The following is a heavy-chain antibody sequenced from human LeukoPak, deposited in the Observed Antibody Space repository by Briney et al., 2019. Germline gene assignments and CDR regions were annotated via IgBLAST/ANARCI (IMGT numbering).Heavy chain of an antibody. Sequence: GGSLRLSCAASGFTFSRYWMHWVRQAPGKGLMWVSRISPDGSTTLYADSVKGRFTISRDNAKNTLYLQLNSLRAEDTALYYCARDPRGPDYWGQGTLVTVSS. CDR1: GFTFSRYW. V-gene: IGHV3-74*03. CDR3: ARDPRGPDY. J-gene: IGHJ4*02. CDR2: ISPDGSTT.